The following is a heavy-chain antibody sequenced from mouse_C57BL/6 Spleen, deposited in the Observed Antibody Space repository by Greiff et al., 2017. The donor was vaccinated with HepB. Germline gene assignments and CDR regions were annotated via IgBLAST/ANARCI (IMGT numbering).Heavy chain of an antibody. V-gene: IGHV5-4*01. CDR2: ISDGGSYT. Sequence: DVMLVESGGGLVKPGGSLKLSCAASGFTFSSYAMSWVRQTPEKRLEWVATISDGGSYTYYPDNVKGRFTISRDNAKNNLYLQMSHLKSEDTAMYYCARDRGVVAPWYFDVWGTGTTVTVSS. D-gene: IGHD1-1*01. J-gene: IGHJ1*03. CDR1: GFTFSSYA. CDR3: ARDRGVVAPWYFDV.